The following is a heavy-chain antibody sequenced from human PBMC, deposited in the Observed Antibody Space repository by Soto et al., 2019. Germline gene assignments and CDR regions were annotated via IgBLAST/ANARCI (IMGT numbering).Heavy chain of an antibody. D-gene: IGHD3-3*01. V-gene: IGHV3-30-3*01. Sequence: QVQLVESGGGVVQPGRSLRLSCAASGFTFSSYAMHWVRQAPGKGLEWVAVISYDGSNKYYADSVKGRFTISRDNSKNTLYLEMTSPRAEDTAVYYCARVWKYYYYGMDVWGQGTTVTVSS. CDR1: GFTFSSYA. CDR3: ARVWKYYYYGMDV. CDR2: ISYDGSNK. J-gene: IGHJ6*02.